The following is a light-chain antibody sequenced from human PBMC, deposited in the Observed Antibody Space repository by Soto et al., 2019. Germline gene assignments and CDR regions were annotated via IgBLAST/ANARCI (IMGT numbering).Light chain of an antibody. Sequence: IVLTQSPATLSLSPGATATLSCRASQSVSSYLAWYQQKPGQAPRLLIYDASNRATGIPARFSGSGSGTDFTLTIGSLEPEDCAVYYCQQRSNWPRTFGQGTKVEIK. J-gene: IGKJ2*01. CDR1: QSVSSY. V-gene: IGKV3-11*01. CDR2: DAS. CDR3: QQRSNWPRT.